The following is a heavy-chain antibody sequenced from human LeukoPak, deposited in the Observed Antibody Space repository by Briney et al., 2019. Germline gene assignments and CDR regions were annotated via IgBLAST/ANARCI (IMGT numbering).Heavy chain of an antibody. D-gene: IGHD3-10*01. Sequence: GGSLRLSCAASGFTFSSYWMSWVRQAPGKGLEWVANIKQDGSEKYYVDSVKGRFTISRDNAKNSLYLQMNSLRAEDTAVYYCARPSNHYYGSGSYYSLPFDYWGQGTLVTVSS. CDR2: IKQDGSEK. CDR1: GFTFSSYW. CDR3: ARPSNHYYGSGSYYSLPFDY. J-gene: IGHJ4*02. V-gene: IGHV3-7*01.